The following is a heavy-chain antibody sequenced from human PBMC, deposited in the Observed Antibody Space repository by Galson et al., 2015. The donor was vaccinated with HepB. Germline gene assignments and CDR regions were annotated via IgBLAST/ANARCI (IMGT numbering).Heavy chain of an antibody. CDR3: ATMTMLSTPYYHYGMDV. CDR1: GFTFNNFG. CDR2: ISHDGDNT. D-gene: IGHD3-10*02. Sequence: SLRLSCAASGFTFNNFGMHWVRQAPGKGLEWLAVISHDGDNTYYAHSIKGRFTISRDNSENTLYLQMNTLRPEDTAVYYCATMTMLSTPYYHYGMDVWGQGTTVTVSS. V-gene: IGHV3-30-3*01. J-gene: IGHJ6*02.